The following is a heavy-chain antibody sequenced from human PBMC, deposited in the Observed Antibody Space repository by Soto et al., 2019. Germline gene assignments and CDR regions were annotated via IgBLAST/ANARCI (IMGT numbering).Heavy chain of an antibody. CDR2: INAGNGKK. J-gene: IGHJ5*02. D-gene: IGHD3-10*01. Sequence: ASMKVSCKASGYTFTSYAMHWVRQAPGQRLEWKGRINAGNGKKKKSQKNQGRVTITRDTSASTAYMELSSLRSEDTAVYYCARSGMVRGVIYRDFNWFDPWGQGTLVTVSS. CDR1: GYTFTSYA. V-gene: IGHV1-3*01. CDR3: ARSGMVRGVIYRDFNWFDP.